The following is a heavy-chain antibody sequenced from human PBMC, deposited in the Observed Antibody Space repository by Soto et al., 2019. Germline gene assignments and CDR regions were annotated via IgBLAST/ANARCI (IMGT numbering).Heavy chain of an antibody. CDR3: AREELANYYYYGMDV. CDR1: GGTFSSYA. D-gene: IGHD3-3*02. J-gene: IGHJ6*02. V-gene: IGHV1-69*13. CDR2: IIPIFGTA. Sequence: SVKVSCKASGGTFSSYAIGWVRQAPGQGLEWMGGIIPIFGTANYAQKFQGRVTITADESTSTAYMELSSLRSEDTAVYYCAREELANYYYYGMDVWGQGTAVTVSS.